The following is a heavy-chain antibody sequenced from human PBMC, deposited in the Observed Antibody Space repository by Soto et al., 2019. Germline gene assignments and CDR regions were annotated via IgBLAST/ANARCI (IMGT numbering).Heavy chain of an antibody. V-gene: IGHV4-59*08. J-gene: IGHJ4*02. Sequence: SETLSLTCTVSGGSISSYYWSWIRQPPGKGLEWIGYIYYSGSTNYNPSLKSRVTISVDTSKNQFSLKLSSVTAADTAVYYCARAGSWYDRRFDYWGQGTLVTVSS. CDR2: IYYSGST. CDR1: GGSISSYY. CDR3: ARAGSWYDRRFDY. D-gene: IGHD6-13*01.